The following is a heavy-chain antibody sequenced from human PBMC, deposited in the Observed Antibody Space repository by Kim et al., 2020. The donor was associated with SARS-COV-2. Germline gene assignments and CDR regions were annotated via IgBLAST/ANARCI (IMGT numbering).Heavy chain of an antibody. V-gene: IGHV3-72*01. J-gene: IGHJ4*02. CDR1: GFTFNDHY. D-gene: IGHD4-4*01. CDR3: TRVSQYFFDY. CDR2: SRDKANSYTT. Sequence: GGSLRLSCATSGFTFNDHYMDWVRQAPGKGLEWVGRSRDKANSYTTEYAASVKGRFTISRDDSKNSLYLQMNSLTTEDTAVYYCTRVSQYFFDYWGQGTLVSVSS.